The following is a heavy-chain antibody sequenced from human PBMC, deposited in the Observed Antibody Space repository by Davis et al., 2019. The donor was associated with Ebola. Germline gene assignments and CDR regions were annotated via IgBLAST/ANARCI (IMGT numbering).Heavy chain of an antibody. CDR3: ASGAYCSSTSCYGYYYYGMDV. J-gene: IGHJ6*02. CDR2: IYYSGST. V-gene: IGHV4-30-4*02. CDR1: GGSISSGDYY. D-gene: IGHD2-2*01. Sequence: MPSETLSLTCTVSGGSISSGDYYWSWIRQPPGKGLEWIGYIYYSGSTYYNPSLKSRVTISVDTSKNQFSLKLSSVTAADTAVYYCASGAYCSSTSCYGYYYYGMDVWGQGTTVTVSS.